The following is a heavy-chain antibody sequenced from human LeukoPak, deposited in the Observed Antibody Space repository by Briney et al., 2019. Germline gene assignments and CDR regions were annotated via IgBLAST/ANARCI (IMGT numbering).Heavy chain of an antibody. CDR1: GGSISSSSW. CDR2: ISHSGST. CDR3: ARYYYDSSGSYNGFAFDY. D-gene: IGHD3-22*01. J-gene: IGHJ4*02. V-gene: IGHV4-4*02. Sequence: SETLSLTCNVSGGSISSSSWWSWVRQPPGKGLEWIGEISHSGSTSYNPSLKSRVTLLVDKSKNQFSLKLSSVTAADTAMYYCARYYYDSSGSYNGFAFDYWGLGALVTVSS.